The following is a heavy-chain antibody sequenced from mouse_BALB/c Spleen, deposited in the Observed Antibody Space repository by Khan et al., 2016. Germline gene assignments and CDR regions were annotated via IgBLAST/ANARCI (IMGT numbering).Heavy chain of an antibody. J-gene: IGHJ2*01. Sequence: EVVLVESGGGLVQPGGSRKLSCAASGFTFSSFGMHWVRQAPEKGLEWVAFISSGSSAIYYADTVKGRFTISRDHPKNTLFLQMTSLRSEDTAMYYCGRGDYWGQGTTLTVSS. V-gene: IGHV5-17*02. CDR3: GRGDY. CDR2: ISSGSSAI. CDR1: GFTFSSFG.